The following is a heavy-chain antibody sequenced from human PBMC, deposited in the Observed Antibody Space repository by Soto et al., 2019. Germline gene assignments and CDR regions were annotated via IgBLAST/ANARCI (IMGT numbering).Heavy chain of an antibody. CDR1: GFTFSSFW. J-gene: IGHJ4*02. CDR3: AKRGVDTFGLSY. V-gene: IGHV3-74*01. Sequence: EVQLVESGGGLVQPGGSLRLSYAVSGFTFSSFWMHWVRQAPGEGLVWVSRINTDGSSTSYADSVKGRFTISRDNAKNTLYRQMNRLRVEDTAMYYCAKRGVDTFGLSYWGQGTLVTVSS. D-gene: IGHD3-10*01. CDR2: INTDGSST.